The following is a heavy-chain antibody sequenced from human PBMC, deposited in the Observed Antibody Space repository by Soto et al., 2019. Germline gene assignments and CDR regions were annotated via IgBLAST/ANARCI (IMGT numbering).Heavy chain of an antibody. CDR3: ARVRCGEWGYAMDV. D-gene: IGHD3-10*01. CDR2: ISSSGSSI. Sequence: QVQLVESGGGLVKPGGSLRLSCAASGLTFSDCYMNWIRQAPGKGLEWVSYISSSGSSINYAGSVKGRFTIARDNTKNSLYQQMNSLRVEDTAMYYCARVRCGEWGYAMDVWGQGTTVTVSS. CDR1: GLTFSDCY. V-gene: IGHV3-11*01. J-gene: IGHJ6*02.